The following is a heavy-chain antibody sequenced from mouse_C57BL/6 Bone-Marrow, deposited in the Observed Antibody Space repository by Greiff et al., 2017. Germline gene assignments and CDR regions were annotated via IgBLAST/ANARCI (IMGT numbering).Heavy chain of an antibody. CDR2: IYPRSGTT. V-gene: IGHV1-81*01. CDR3: ARSERLAWFAY. Sequence: QVQLQQSGAELARPGASVKLSCKASGYTFTSYGISWVKQRTGQGLEWIGEIYPRSGTTYYNEKFKGRATLTADNSSSTAYMELRSLTSEDSAVYFCARSERLAWFAYWGQGTLVTVSA. J-gene: IGHJ3*01. CDR1: GYTFTSYG.